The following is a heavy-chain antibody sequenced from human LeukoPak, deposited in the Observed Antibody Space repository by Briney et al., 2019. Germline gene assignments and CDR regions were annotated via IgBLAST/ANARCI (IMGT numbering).Heavy chain of an antibody. J-gene: IGHJ5*02. CDR3: ARDGSGWSNWFDP. Sequence: PGVSLRLSCAACGFTFHRYMMICVRQAPGKGLEWVSSISTSSSYIYYADSVKGRFTISRDNAKNSLFLQMTSLRAEDTAAYYCARDGSGWSNWFDPWGQGTLVTVSS. D-gene: IGHD6-19*01. V-gene: IGHV3-21*01. CDR1: GFTFHRYM. CDR2: ISTSSSYI.